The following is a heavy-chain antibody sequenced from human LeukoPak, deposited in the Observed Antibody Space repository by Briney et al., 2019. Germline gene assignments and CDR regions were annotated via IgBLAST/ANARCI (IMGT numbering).Heavy chain of an antibody. CDR1: GYAFTRHY. Sequence: ASVKVSCKASGYAFTRHYMHWVRQAPGQGLEWMGLINPSGSSTIYAQKFQGRVTMTRDTSTSTVYMELSSLRSEDTAVYYCARVRYSYGSFFDYWGQGTLVTVSS. J-gene: IGHJ4*02. D-gene: IGHD5-18*01. CDR2: INPSGSST. CDR3: ARVRYSYGSFFDY. V-gene: IGHV1-46*01.